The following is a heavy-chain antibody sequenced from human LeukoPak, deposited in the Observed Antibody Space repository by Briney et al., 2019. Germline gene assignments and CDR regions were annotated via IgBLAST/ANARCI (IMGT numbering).Heavy chain of an antibody. V-gene: IGHV4-30-2*01. D-gene: IGHD3-3*01. CDR1: GGSISSGGYT. Sequence: SETLSLTCAVSGGSISSGGYTWSWIPQAPGKDLEWIGNIYHSESTYYNPSLKSRVTISVDRFKNQFSLKLSSVTAADTAVYYCARFLNGVGSGYYYMDVWGKGTTVTVSS. CDR3: ARFLNGVGSGYYYMDV. CDR2: IYHSEST. J-gene: IGHJ6*03.